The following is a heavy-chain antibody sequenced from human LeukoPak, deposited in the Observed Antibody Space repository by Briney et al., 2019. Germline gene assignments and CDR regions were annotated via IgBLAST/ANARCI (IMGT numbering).Heavy chain of an antibody. Sequence: GGSLRLSCAASGFTFSSYAMHWVRQAPGKGLEWVAVISYDGSNKYYADSVKGRFTISRDNSKNTLYLQMNSLRAEDTAVYYCAKDSEDGHNWAPFDYWGQGTLVTVSS. CDR1: GFTFSSYA. CDR2: ISYDGSNK. CDR3: AKDSEDGHNWAPFDY. J-gene: IGHJ4*02. D-gene: IGHD5-24*01. V-gene: IGHV3-30-3*01.